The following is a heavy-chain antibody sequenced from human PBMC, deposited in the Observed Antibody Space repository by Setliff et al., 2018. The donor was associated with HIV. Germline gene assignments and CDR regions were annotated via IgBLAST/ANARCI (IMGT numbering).Heavy chain of an antibody. D-gene: IGHD6-19*01. V-gene: IGHV4-59*01. J-gene: IGHJ4*02. CDR3: ARGVRDNSGWSSYYFDY. CDR2: IYYSGRT. Sequence: SETLSLTCSVSGGSISGYYWNWIRQPPGKGLEWIGCIYYSGRTTYNSSLKSRVTISLDTSKKQFSLKLNSVTAADTAVYYCARGVRDNSGWSSYYFDYWGQGTLVTVSS. CDR1: GGSISGYY.